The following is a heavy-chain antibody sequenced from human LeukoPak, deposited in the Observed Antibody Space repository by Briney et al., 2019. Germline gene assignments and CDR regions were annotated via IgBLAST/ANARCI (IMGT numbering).Heavy chain of an antibody. V-gene: IGHV4-59*01. CDR1: GGSISSYY. CDR3: ARGRSSFDY. Sequence: SETLSLTCTVSGGSISSYYRSWIRQPPGKGLEWIGYIYYSGSTNYNPSLKSRVTISVDTSKNQFSLKLSSVTAADTAVYYCARGRSSFDYWGQGTLVTVSS. CDR2: IYYSGST. J-gene: IGHJ4*02.